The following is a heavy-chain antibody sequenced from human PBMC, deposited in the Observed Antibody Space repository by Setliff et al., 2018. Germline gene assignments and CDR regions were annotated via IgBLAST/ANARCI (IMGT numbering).Heavy chain of an antibody. Sequence: SETLSLTCIVSDDSMNSGAYYWSWIRQHPGQGLEWIGYISYSATTSSNPSLKSRISISMHTSRDQLSLQLTAVTAADTAMYYCARSPITIFGVVLHPLDYWGQGTLVTVSS. V-gene: IGHV4-31*03. CDR2: ISYSATT. D-gene: IGHD3-3*01. J-gene: IGHJ4*02. CDR1: DDSMNSGAYY. CDR3: ARSPITIFGVVLHPLDY.